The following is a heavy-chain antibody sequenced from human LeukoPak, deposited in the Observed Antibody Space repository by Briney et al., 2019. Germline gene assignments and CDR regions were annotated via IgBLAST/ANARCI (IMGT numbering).Heavy chain of an antibody. Sequence: ASVKVSCKASGYTFTGYYMHWVRQAPGQGLEWMGWINPNSGGTNYAQKFQGRVTMTRDTSISTAYMELSRLRSDDTAVYYCAREATSGXYXXXXYFDYWGQGXLVTVS. V-gene: IGHV1-2*02. J-gene: IGHJ4*02. D-gene: IGHD3-10*01. CDR2: INPNSGGT. CDR1: GYTFTGYY. CDR3: AREATSGXYXXXXYFDY.